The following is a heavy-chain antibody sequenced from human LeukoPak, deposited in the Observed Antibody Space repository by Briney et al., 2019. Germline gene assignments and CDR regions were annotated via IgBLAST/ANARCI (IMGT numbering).Heavy chain of an antibody. D-gene: IGHD3-10*01. CDR3: ARVYGSGSLRAFAI. V-gene: IGHV1-3*01. J-gene: IGHJ3*02. CDR1: GYTFTNYA. Sequence: GASVKVSCKASGYTFTNYAMHWVRQAPGHRLEWMGWINAGNGNTKYSQKFQGRVTITRDTSASTAYMELSSLRSEDTAVYYCARVYGSGSLRAFAIWGQGTMVTVSS. CDR2: INAGNGNT.